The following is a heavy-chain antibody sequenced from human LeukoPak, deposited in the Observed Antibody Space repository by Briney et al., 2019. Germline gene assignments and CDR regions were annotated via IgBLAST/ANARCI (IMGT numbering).Heavy chain of an antibody. CDR1: GFTFSDYY. J-gene: IGHJ4*02. CDR2: ISSSGSTI. Sequence: GGSLRLSCAASGFTFSDYYMSWIRQAPGKGLEWVSYISSSGSTISYADSVKGRFTISRDNAKNSLYLQMNSLRAEDTAVYYCARVHTVVTPFDSWGQGTLVTVSS. CDR3: ARVHTVVTPFDS. D-gene: IGHD4-23*01. V-gene: IGHV3-11*04.